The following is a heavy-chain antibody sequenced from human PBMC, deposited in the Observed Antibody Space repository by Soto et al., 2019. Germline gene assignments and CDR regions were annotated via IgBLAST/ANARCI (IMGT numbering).Heavy chain of an antibody. D-gene: IGHD2-8*01. Sequence: PSETLSLICTVSGGSISSFYWSWIRQPPGKGLEWIGYIYYSGSTNYNPSLKSRVTISVDTSKNQFSLKLSSVTAADTAVYYCARDGRPGYCTNGVCYAGHNWFDPWGQGTLVTVSS. CDR1: GGSISSFY. CDR3: ARDGRPGYCTNGVCYAGHNWFDP. J-gene: IGHJ5*02. CDR2: IYYSGST. V-gene: IGHV4-59*01.